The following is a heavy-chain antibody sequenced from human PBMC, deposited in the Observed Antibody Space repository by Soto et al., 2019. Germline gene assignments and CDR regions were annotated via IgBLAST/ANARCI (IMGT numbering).Heavy chain of an antibody. V-gene: IGHV4-61*01. D-gene: IGHD5-12*01. CDR1: GGSVITGSYY. Sequence: PSETLSLTCTVSGGSVITGSYYWNWIRQPPGRGLEWIGYIYYGGITNYNPSLKSRVTMSIDMSKNQFSLNLTSVTAADTAVYYCARGYWGPSGYAGGFDPWGQGTLVTVSS. J-gene: IGHJ5*02. CDR2: IYYGGIT. CDR3: ARGYWGPSGYAGGFDP.